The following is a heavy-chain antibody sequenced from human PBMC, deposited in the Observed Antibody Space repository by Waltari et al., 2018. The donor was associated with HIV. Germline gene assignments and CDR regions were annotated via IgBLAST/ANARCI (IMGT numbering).Heavy chain of an antibody. CDR3: AKDLEGSGSLGAAH. CDR2: IGYNGNTK. CDR1: GFPFVAYG. Sequence: QVQLVESGGGVVQPGRSLRLSCAASGFPFVAYGMHWVRQAPGKGLEWVAVIGYNGNTKFYADAVKGRFTISRDNSKNTLYLQMNSLRGEDTAIYYCAKDLEGSGSLGAAHWGQGILVTVSS. J-gene: IGHJ4*02. D-gene: IGHD6-19*01. V-gene: IGHV3-30*18.